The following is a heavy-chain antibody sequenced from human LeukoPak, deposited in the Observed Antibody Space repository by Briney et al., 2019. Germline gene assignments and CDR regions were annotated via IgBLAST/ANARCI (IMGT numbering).Heavy chain of an antibody. CDR3: TSLYDVLTGHYRFDY. CDR1: GYNFIGHY. CDR2: INPNSGGT. J-gene: IGHJ4*02. V-gene: IGHV1-2*02. D-gene: IGHD3-9*01. Sequence: ASVKVSCKASGYNFIGHYMHWVRQAPGQGLEWMGWINPNSGGTKYSQKFQGRVTMTRDTSISTAYMELSRLRSDDTATYYCTSLYDVLTGHYRFDYWGRGTLVTVSS.